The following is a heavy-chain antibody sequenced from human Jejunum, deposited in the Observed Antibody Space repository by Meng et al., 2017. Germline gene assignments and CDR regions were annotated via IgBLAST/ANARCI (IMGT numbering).Heavy chain of an antibody. V-gene: IGHV3-7*01. CDR2: INPDGSEK. D-gene: IGHD6-25*01. CDR3: VRDERPGWDAFDF. CDR1: GVAFSSYW. Sequence: GESLKISCAASGVAFSSYWMSWVRQTPGKGLEWVANINPDGSEKYYVDSLRGRFTISRDNAESSLYLQLNSLRAEDTAVYYCVRDERPGWDAFDFWGLGTMVTV. J-gene: IGHJ3*01.